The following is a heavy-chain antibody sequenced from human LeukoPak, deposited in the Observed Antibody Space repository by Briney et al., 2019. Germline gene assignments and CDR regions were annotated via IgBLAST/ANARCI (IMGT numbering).Heavy chain of an antibody. CDR3: AGSKYPEPQDLNF. Sequence: GGSLRLSCAASGFTFDIYEMNWVRQAPGKGLEWISYISSDRNVIYYADSVKGRFTISRDNAKYSLYLQMNSLRAEDTAVYYCAGSKYPEPQDLNFWGQGTPVAVSS. CDR2: ISSDRNVI. J-gene: IGHJ4*02. D-gene: IGHD4-11*01. CDR1: GFTFDIYE. V-gene: IGHV3-48*03.